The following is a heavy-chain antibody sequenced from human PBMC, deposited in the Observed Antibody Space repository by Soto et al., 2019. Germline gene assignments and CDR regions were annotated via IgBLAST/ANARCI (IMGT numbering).Heavy chain of an antibody. CDR1: GFTFSCYF. V-gene: IGHV1-2*02. D-gene: IGHD4-17*01. J-gene: IGHJ6*02. CDR2: INPDSGDT. CDR3: ARVPPFYGDYSYYYYGLDV. Sequence: XSVKVSCKASGFTFSCYFIHWVRQPPGQGLEWMGWINPDSGDTSYTQKFQGRVTMTRDTSINTVYLELSRLRSDDTAVYYCARVPPFYGDYSYYYYGLDVWGPGTTVTVSS.